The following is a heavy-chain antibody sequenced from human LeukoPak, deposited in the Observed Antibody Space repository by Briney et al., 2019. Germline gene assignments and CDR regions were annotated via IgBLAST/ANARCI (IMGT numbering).Heavy chain of an antibody. D-gene: IGHD3/OR15-3a*01. J-gene: IGHJ5*02. Sequence: SETLSLTCTVSGGSISSYYWSWIRQSPGKNLEWLGSIYYTGTTHYNPSLKSRVTISVDTPKNQFSLNLSSVTAADTAVYYCARQEIGLRSFDPWGQGTLVTVSS. V-gene: IGHV4-39*01. CDR1: GGSISSYY. CDR2: IYYTGTT. CDR3: ARQEIGLRSFDP.